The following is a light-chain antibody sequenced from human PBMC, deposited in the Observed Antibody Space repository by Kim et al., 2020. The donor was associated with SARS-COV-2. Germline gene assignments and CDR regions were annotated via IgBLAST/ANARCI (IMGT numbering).Light chain of an antibody. CDR1: QTINNK. J-gene: IGKJ1*01. CDR3: QQSNDWPPLT. V-gene: IGKV3-15*01. Sequence: SPGDRATLSCIASQTINNKLVWYQHKPGQAPRLLSYDATTSATGVPSRFIGSGSETDFTLTISSLQSENFAFYYCQQSNDWPPLTFGQGTKVDIK. CDR2: DAT.